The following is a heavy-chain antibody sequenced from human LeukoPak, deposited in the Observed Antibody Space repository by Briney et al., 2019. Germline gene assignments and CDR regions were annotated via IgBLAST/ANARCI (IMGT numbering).Heavy chain of an antibody. CDR2: MNPNSGGT. Sequence: GASVKVSCKASGYTFTSYTFTSSDINWVRQATGQGLEWMGWMNPNSGGTNYAQKFQGWVTMTRDTSISTAYMELSRLRSDDTAVYYCARDPHYYGSGSWYFDLWGRGTLVTVSS. J-gene: IGHJ2*01. CDR1: GYTFTSYTFTSSD. V-gene: IGHV1-2*04. CDR3: ARDPHYYGSGSWYFDL. D-gene: IGHD3-10*01.